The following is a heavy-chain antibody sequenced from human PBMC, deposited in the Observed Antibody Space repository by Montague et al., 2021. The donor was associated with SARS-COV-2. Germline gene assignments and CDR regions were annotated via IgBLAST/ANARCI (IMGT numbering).Heavy chain of an antibody. V-gene: IGHV2-5*02. D-gene: IGHD5-18*01. CDR1: GFSLSTSGVG. CDR3: AHRPGYNFGNPYFDY. J-gene: IGHJ4*02. Sequence: PALAKPTKTLTLTCTFSGFSLSTSGVGVGWIRQPPGKALEWLALIYWDDDKRYSPSLKSRLTITKDTSKNQVVLTMTNVDPMDTATYFCAHRPGYNFGNPYFDYWGQGTLVTVSS. CDR2: IYWDDDK.